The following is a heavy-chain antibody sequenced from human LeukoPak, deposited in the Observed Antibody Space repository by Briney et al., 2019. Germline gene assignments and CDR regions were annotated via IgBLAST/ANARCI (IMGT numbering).Heavy chain of an antibody. J-gene: IGHJ6*02. V-gene: IGHV3-74*01. D-gene: IGHD2-2*01. CDR1: GFTFSSYW. Sequence: GGSLRLPCAASGFTFSSYWTHWVRQAPGKGLVWVSRINSDGSSTSYADSVKGRFTISRDNAKNTLYLQMNSLRAEDTAVYYCAREGQLPPVWYYCGMDVWGQGTTVTVSS. CDR3: AREGQLPPVWYYCGMDV. CDR2: INSDGSST.